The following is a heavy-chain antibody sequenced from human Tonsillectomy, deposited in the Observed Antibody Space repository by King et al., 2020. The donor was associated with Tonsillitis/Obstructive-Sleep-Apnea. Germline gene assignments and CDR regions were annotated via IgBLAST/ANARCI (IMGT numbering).Heavy chain of an antibody. J-gene: IGHJ6*03. V-gene: IGHV5-51*01. Sequence: VQLGESGAEVKKPGESLKISCKGSGYIFTSYWIGCVRHMPGKGLEWMGIIYPGDSDTRYSPAFPGQFTISADKAISTAYLQWSSLKASDTAMYYCARHRGGIADHYYYYYMDVWGKGTTVTVSS. CDR3: ARHRGGIADHYYYYYMDV. CDR1: GYIFTSYW. D-gene: IGHD6-13*01. CDR2: IYPGDSDT.